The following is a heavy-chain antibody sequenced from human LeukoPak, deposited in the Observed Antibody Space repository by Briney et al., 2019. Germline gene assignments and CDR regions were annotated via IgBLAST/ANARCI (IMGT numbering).Heavy chain of an antibody. CDR2: INHSGST. CDR3: ARGRHIVVVVAAHPSRYFQH. V-gene: IGHV4-34*01. D-gene: IGHD2-15*01. CDR1: GGSFSGYY. Sequence: PSETLSLTCAVYGGSFSGYYWSWIRQPPGKGLEWIGEINHSGSTNYNPSLKSRVTISVDTSKNQFSLKLSSVTAADTAVYYCARGRHIVVVVAAHPSRYFQHWAQGTLVTVSS. J-gene: IGHJ1*01.